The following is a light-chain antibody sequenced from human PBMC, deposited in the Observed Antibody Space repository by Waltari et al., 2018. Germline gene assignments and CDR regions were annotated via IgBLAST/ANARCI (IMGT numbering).Light chain of an antibody. V-gene: IGKV3-15*01. CDR2: GSF. Sequence: EVVMTQSPATLSVSPGERATLPCRASHGISDNLAWYQQKPGQAPRLLIYGSFTRATGIPARFTGSGSGTEVTLTINILQSEDSAVYYCQQYDRWPPITFGQGTRLEIK. CDR1: HGISDN. CDR3: QQYDRWPPIT. J-gene: IGKJ5*01.